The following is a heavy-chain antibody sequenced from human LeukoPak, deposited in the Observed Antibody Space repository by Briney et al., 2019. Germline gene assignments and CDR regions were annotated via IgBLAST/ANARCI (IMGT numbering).Heavy chain of an antibody. Sequence: PSETLSFTCTVSGGSISSSTYYWGWIRQPPGKGLEWVGSIYYSGSTYYNPSLKSRVTVSVDTSKNQFSLKLSSVTAADTAVYYCARLIRSDYDYWGQGTLVTVSS. CDR3: ARLIRSDYDY. CDR2: IYYSGST. D-gene: IGHD2-21*01. CDR1: GGSISSSTYY. J-gene: IGHJ4*02. V-gene: IGHV4-39*01.